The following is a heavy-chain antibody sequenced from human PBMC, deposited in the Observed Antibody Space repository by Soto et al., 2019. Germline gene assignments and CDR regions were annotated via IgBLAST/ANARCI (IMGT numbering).Heavy chain of an antibody. Sequence: PSETLSLTCTVSGGSISSGDYYWSWIRQPPGKGLEWIGSIYYSGHVNYNPSLKSRSTISVDTSNSHVSLKMNSVTAADTAVYYCARRYGGNLDYWGQGTLVTVSS. J-gene: IGHJ4*02. CDR3: ARRYGGNLDY. D-gene: IGHD1-26*01. CDR1: GGSISSGDYY. V-gene: IGHV4-30-4*01. CDR2: IYYSGHV.